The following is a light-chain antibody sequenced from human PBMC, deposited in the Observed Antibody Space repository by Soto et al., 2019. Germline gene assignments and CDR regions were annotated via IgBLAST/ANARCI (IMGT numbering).Light chain of an antibody. CDR2: GAS. CDR3: QQYGSSRT. Sequence: IVLTQSPGTLSLSPGERATFSCRASQSVSSSYLAWYQQKPGQAPRLLVYGASSRATGIPDRFSGSGSGTDFTLTISRLEPEDFAVYYCQQYGSSRTFGQGTKVDI. J-gene: IGKJ1*01. V-gene: IGKV3-20*01. CDR1: QSVSSSY.